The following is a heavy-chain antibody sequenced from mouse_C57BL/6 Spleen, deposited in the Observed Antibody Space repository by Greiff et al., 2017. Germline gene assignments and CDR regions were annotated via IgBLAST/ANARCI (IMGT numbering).Heavy chain of an antibody. CDR2: IYPGSGST. J-gene: IGHJ4*01. CDR3: ARLMVTTGGYYARDY. Sequence: QVQLQQPGAELVKPGASVKMSCKASGYTFTSYWITWVKQRPGQGLEWIGDIYPGSGSTNYNEKFKSKATLTVDTSSSTAYMQLSSLTSEDSAVXYGARLMVTTGGYYARDYWGQGTSVTVSS. V-gene: IGHV1-55*01. CDR1: GYTFTSYW. D-gene: IGHD2-2*01.